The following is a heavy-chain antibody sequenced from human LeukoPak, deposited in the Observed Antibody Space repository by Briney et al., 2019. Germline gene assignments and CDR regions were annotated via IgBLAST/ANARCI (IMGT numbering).Heavy chain of an antibody. Sequence: SETLSLTCTVSSGSISSSSYYWGWIHQPPGKGLEWIGNIYYSGSTYYNPSLKSRVTISVDTSQSQFSLRLSSVTAADTAVYYCARYDSGGFYRNFDYWGQGTLVTVSS. V-gene: IGHV4-39*01. J-gene: IGHJ4*02. CDR1: SGSISSSSYY. CDR2: IYYSGST. D-gene: IGHD3-22*01. CDR3: ARYDSGGFYRNFDY.